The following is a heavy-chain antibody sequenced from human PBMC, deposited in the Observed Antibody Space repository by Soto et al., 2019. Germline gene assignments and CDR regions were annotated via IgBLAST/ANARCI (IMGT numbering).Heavy chain of an antibody. Sequence: QLQLQESGPGLVKPSETLSLTCTVSGGSISSSSYYWGWIRQPPGKGLEWIGSIYYSGSTYYNPSLKSRVTISVDTSKNQFSLKLSSVTAADTAVYYCARVLNYDFWSGYLYYFDYWGQGTLVTVSS. CDR3: ARVLNYDFWSGYLYYFDY. CDR1: GGSISSSSYY. V-gene: IGHV4-39*01. J-gene: IGHJ4*02. CDR2: IYYSGST. D-gene: IGHD3-3*01.